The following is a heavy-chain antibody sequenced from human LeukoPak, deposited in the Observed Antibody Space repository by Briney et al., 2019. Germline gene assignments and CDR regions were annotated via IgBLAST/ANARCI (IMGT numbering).Heavy chain of an antibody. CDR1: GFTFDDYA. D-gene: IGHD3-16*01. J-gene: IGHJ5*02. V-gene: IGHV3-9*01. CDR2: ISWNSDSI. Sequence: QPGGSLRLSCAASGFTFDDYAMHWVRQAPGKGLECVSGISWNSDSIGYADSVKGRFTISRDNAKNSLYLQMNSLRAEHTALYYCAKGGVGWFDPWGEGTLVTVSS. CDR3: AKGGVGWFDP.